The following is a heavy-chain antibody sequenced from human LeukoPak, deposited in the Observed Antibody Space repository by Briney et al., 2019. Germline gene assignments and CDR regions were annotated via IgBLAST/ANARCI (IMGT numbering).Heavy chain of an antibody. CDR2: INHSGST. Sequence: SETLSLTCAVYGGSFSGYYWSWIRQPPGKGLEWIGEINHSGSTNYNPSLKSRVTISVDTSKNQFSLKLSSVTAADTAVYYCAREYGGTHDAFDIWGQGTMVTVSS. V-gene: IGHV4-34*01. CDR3: AREYGGTHDAFDI. D-gene: IGHD4-23*01. CDR1: GGSFSGYY. J-gene: IGHJ3*02.